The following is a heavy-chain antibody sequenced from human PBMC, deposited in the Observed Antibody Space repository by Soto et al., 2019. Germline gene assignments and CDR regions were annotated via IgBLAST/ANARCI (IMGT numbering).Heavy chain of an antibody. J-gene: IGHJ6*02. D-gene: IGHD1-1*01. Sequence: QLQESGPGLVKPSGTLSLTCVVSGGFLSQNNWWSWVRQSPGKNLEWIGEIYHTGRTSYNPSFRGRVTMSVDKPNNQFSLGLTSVTAADTAVYYCAKGNEDLDVWGQGIAVIVSS. V-gene: IGHV4-4*02. CDR2: IYHTGRT. CDR1: GGFLSQNNW. CDR3: AKGNEDLDV.